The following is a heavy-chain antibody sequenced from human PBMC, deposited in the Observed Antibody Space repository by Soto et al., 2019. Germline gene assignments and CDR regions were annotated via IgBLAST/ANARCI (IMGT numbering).Heavy chain of an antibody. CDR3: ARTGKYDYKGMDV. Sequence: PGESLKIYCKGSGYSCTSYWISWVREMPGKGLEWMGRIDPSDSYTNYSSSFQGHVTISADKSISTAYLKWSSLKASETAMYYCARTGKYDYKGMDVWGQGTTVTVSS. J-gene: IGHJ6*02. V-gene: IGHV5-10-1*01. CDR2: IDPSDSYT. CDR1: GYSCTSYW.